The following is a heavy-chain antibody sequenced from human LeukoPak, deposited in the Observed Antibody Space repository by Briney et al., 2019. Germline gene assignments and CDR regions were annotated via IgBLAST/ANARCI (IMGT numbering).Heavy chain of an antibody. CDR3: ARDLGGTEYFQH. CDR2: ISGSGGST. Sequence: GGSLRLSCAASGFTFSSYAMSWVRQAPGKGLEWVSAISGSGGSTYYADSVKGRFTISRDNSENTLYLQMNSLRAEDTAVYYCARDLGGTEYFQHWGQGTLVTVSS. CDR1: GFTFSSYA. V-gene: IGHV3-23*01. D-gene: IGHD1-26*01. J-gene: IGHJ1*01.